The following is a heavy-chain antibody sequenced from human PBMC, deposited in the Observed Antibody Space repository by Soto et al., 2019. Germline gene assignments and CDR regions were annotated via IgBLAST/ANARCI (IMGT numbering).Heavy chain of an antibody. Sequence: SETLSLTCTVSGGSISSGDYYWSWIRQPPGKGLEWIGYIYYSGSTYYNPSLKSRVTILVDTSKNQFSLKLSSVTAADTAVYYCARDSHDNSSYLSNWFDPWGQGTLVTVSS. D-gene: IGHD4-4*01. J-gene: IGHJ5*02. CDR1: GGSISSGDYY. V-gene: IGHV4-30-4*01. CDR2: IYYSGST. CDR3: ARDSHDNSSYLSNWFDP.